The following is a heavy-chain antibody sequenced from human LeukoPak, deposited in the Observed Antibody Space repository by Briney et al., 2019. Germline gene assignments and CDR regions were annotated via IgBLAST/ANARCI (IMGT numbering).Heavy chain of an antibody. CDR1: GGSVSGYY. CDR2: ISHRGRT. CDR3: ARIPLYFLEPFDY. J-gene: IGHJ4*02. V-gene: IGHV4-34*01. D-gene: IGHD3-3*01. Sequence: SETLSLTCAVYGGSVSGYYWGWIRQPPGKGLEGIGEISHRGRTHYNPSLKGRVTMSVDTSKNQFALEVDSVTAADTAVYYCARIPLYFLEPFDYWGQGILVTVSS.